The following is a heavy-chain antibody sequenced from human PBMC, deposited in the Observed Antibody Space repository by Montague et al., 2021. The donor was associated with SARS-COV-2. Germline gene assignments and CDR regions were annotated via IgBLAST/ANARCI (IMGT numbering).Heavy chain of an antibody. Sequence: SETLSLTSTVSGGAISSSSYYWGWIRQPPGKGLERIGSIYYSGSTHYNPSLKSRVTISVDTSKNQFSLKLSSVTAADTAVYYCARDTRITMLVVVNRYGMDVRGRGTTVTVSS. V-gene: IGHV4-39*07. CDR1: GGAISSSSYY. CDR2: IYYSGST. D-gene: IGHD3-22*01. CDR3: ARDTRITMLVVVNRYGMDV. J-gene: IGHJ6*02.